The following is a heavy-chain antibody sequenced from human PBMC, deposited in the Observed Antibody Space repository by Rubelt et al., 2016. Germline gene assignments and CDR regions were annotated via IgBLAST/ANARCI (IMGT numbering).Heavy chain of an antibody. CDR2: ISVYNGDT. D-gene: IGHD5-18*01. V-gene: IGHV1-18*01. J-gene: IGHJ4*02. CDR1: GYTFTTYA. CDR3: AGAGQSSAIDY. Sequence: QVQLVQSETEVKKPGASVKVSCKASGYTFTTYAISWVRQAPGQGLEWMGWISVYNGDTNYAQKFQGRVTMTEDTAPVTASWGWGSRVSDTTAVNYCAGAGQSSAIDYWGPGTLVTVSS.